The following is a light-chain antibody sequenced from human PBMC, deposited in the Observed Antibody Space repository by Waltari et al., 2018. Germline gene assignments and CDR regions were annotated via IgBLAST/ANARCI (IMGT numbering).Light chain of an antibody. V-gene: IGKV3-11*01. J-gene: IGKJ4*01. Sequence: EIVLTQSPAILSFSPGERATLPCRASQSVGTYLAWYQHRPGHYPLLLIYDASYRATGIPARFSGSGSETDFTLTISSLQPEDFAVYYCQQRRNWPLTFGGGTRVQI. CDR3: QQRRNWPLT. CDR1: QSVGTY. CDR2: DAS.